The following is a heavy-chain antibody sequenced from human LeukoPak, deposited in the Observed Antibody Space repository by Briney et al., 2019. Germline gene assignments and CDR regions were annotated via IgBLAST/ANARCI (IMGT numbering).Heavy chain of an antibody. CDR1: GGSFSGYY. CDR2: INHSGST. D-gene: IGHD3-22*01. V-gene: IGHV4-34*01. CDR3: ARGATRYYYDSSGYYYVI. Sequence: SETLSLTCAVYGGSFSGYYWSWIRQPPGKGLEWIGEINHSGSTNYNPSLKSRVTISVDTSKNQFPLKLSSVTAADTAVYYCARGATRYYYDSSGYYYVIWGQGTLVTVSS. J-gene: IGHJ4*02.